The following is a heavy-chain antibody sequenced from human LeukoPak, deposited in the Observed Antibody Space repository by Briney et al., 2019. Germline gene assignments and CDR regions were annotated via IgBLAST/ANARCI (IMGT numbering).Heavy chain of an antibody. CDR2: ISYSGDT. CDR1: GGPITSNSHY. CDR3: ARQPHYYDTSAYYPSHFDY. D-gene: IGHD3-22*01. Sequence: SETLSLTCTVSGGPITSNSHYWGWIRQPPGKGLEWIGSISYSGDTHYSPSLKSRVTLSVDTSKSQFSLNLSSLTAADTAVFYCARQPHYYDTSAYYPSHFDYWGLGTLVTVAS. V-gene: IGHV4-39*01. J-gene: IGHJ4*02.